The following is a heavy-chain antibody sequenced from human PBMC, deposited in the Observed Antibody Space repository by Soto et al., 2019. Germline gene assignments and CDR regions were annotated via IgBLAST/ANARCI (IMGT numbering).Heavy chain of an antibody. CDR3: ARGGHCSGGSCYPPYYYYVMDV. D-gene: IGHD2-15*01. CDR1: GYTFTSYG. Sequence: ASVKVSCKASGYTFTSYGISWVRQAPGQGLEWMGWISAYNGNTNYAQKLQGRVTMTTDTSTSIAYMELRSLRSDDTAVYYCARGGHCSGGSCYPPYYYYVMDVWGQGTTVTVSS. CDR2: ISAYNGNT. J-gene: IGHJ6*02. V-gene: IGHV1-18*01.